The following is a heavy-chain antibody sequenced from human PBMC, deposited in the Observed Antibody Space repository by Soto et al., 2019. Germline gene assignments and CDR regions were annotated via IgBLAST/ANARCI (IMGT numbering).Heavy chain of an antibody. Sequence: EVQLVESGGGLIQPGGSLRLSCAASGFAVSSKYMTWVRQAPGKGLEWVSVIYGGGTTYYADSVKGRFTITRDTSNNTLYLQMNSLRAEDTAVYSCVQTTGWPGFDFWGQGTLVTVSS. CDR1: GFAVSSKY. CDR2: IYGGGTT. D-gene: IGHD6-19*01. V-gene: IGHV3-53*01. J-gene: IGHJ4*02. CDR3: VQTTGWPGFDF.